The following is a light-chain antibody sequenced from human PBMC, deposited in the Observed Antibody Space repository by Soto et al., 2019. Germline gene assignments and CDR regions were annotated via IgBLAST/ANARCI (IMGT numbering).Light chain of an antibody. CDR3: SSYTSSSTHV. Sequence: QSALTQPASVSGSPGQSITISCTGTSSDVGAYNFVSWYHQHPGKVPKLMIFDVSSLPSGVSDGFSGSTSGNTASLTISGLQAEDEGDYYCSSYTSSSTHVFGSGTKLTVL. CDR1: SSDVGAYNF. CDR2: DVS. J-gene: IGLJ1*01. V-gene: IGLV2-14*03.